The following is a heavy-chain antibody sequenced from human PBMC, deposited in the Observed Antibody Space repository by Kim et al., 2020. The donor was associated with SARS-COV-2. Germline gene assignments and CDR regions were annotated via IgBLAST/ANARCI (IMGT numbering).Heavy chain of an antibody. Sequence: QEFQGRVTMTRNTSISTAYMELSSLRSEDTAVYYCARRWKYSGSYNWFDPWGQGTLVTVSS. D-gene: IGHD1-26*01. V-gene: IGHV1-8*01. CDR3: ARRWKYSGSYNWFDP. J-gene: IGHJ5*02.